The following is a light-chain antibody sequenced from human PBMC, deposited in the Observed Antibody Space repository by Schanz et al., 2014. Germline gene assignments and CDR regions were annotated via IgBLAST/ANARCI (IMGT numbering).Light chain of an antibody. V-gene: IGKV3-15*01. CDR1: QSVYSN. CDR2: GAS. Sequence: EIVLTQSPATLSVSPGERATLSCRASQSVYSNLAWYQQKPGQAPRLLIYGASTRATGIPARFSGSGYGTDFTLTINSLQPDDLATYYCQAYTAYPYDFAQGTKLQIK. J-gene: IGKJ2*01. CDR3: QAYTAYPYD.